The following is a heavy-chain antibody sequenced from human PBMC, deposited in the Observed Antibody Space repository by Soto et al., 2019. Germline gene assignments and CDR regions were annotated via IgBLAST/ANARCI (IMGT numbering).Heavy chain of an antibody. D-gene: IGHD6-13*01. CDR3: ARRQSSSWYGL. J-gene: IGHJ4*02. Sequence: SETLSLTCTVSGGSIGSSSYYWGWIRQPPGKGLEWIGSIYYSGSTYYNPSLKSRVTISVDTSKNQFSLKLSSVTAADTAVYYCARRQSSSWYGLWGQGTLVTVS. CDR1: GGSIGSSSYY. V-gene: IGHV4-39*01. CDR2: IYYSGST.